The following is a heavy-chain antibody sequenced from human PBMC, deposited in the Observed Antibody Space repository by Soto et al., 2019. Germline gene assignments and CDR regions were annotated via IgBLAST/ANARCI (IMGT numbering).Heavy chain of an antibody. J-gene: IGHJ4*02. CDR1: GDPSSYSA. CDR2: INPNFGSA. D-gene: IGHD5-18*01. Sequence: QVRVVQSGAEVRKPGSSVKVSCTASGDPSSYSAIGWLRQAPGQGLEWMGGINPNFGSAIYAQKFQGRTTITAHCMELNDLRSEDTAIYFCATYYTAVAYFENWGQRTLVTVSS. CDR3: ATYYTAVAYFEN. V-gene: IGHV1-69*01.